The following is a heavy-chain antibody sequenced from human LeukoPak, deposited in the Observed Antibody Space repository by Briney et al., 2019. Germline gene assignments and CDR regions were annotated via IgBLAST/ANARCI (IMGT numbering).Heavy chain of an antibody. Sequence: PGGSLRLSCAASGFTFSSYEMNWVRQAPGKGLEWVSYISSSGSTIYYADSVRGRFTISRDNAKNSLYLQMNSLRAEDTAVYYCARTLEVVTATSSYWGQGTLVTVSS. CDR1: GFTFSSYE. D-gene: IGHD2-15*01. V-gene: IGHV3-48*03. J-gene: IGHJ4*02. CDR2: ISSSGSTI. CDR3: ARTLEVVTATSSY.